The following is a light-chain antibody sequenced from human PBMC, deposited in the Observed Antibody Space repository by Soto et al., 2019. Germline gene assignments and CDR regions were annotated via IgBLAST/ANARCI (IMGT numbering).Light chain of an antibody. Sequence: EIVFTQLPATLSLSPGERATLSCRASQSISFYLTWYQHKPGQAPRLLIYDASNRATGIPARFSGSGYGTDFTLTISSLEPEDFAVYYCQQRSNWPTFGQGTRLEIK. J-gene: IGKJ5*01. CDR2: DAS. CDR3: QQRSNWPT. V-gene: IGKV3-11*01. CDR1: QSISFY.